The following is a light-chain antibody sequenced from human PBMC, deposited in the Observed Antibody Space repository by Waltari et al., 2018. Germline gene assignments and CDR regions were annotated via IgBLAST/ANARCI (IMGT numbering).Light chain of an antibody. CDR3: QAWDSNTVV. J-gene: IGLJ2*01. CDR2: QDS. V-gene: IGLV3-1*01. Sequence: SYELTQPPSLSVSPGQTASITCSGAKLGDKYACWYQQKPGQSPVLVMYQDSKRPSGIPERFSGSNSGNTATLTISGTQAMDEADYYCQAWDSNTVVFGGGTKLTVL. CDR1: KLGDKY.